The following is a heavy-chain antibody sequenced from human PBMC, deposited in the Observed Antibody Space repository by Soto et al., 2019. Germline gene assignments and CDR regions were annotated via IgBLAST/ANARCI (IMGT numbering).Heavy chain of an antibody. CDR3: AGAGWSGRYFFDS. CDR2: VYYSGTT. D-gene: IGHD6-19*01. CDR1: GGSVNYYY. J-gene: IGHJ4*02. Sequence: QVLLQESGPGLVQPSETLSLTCTVSGGSVNYYYWNWIRQSPGKGLEWIGYVYYSGTTYYNPSLQSRVALSIDSSRSQFSLELPSVTAVDSAIYGCAGAGWSGRYFFDSWGRGTLVTVSS. V-gene: IGHV4-59*02.